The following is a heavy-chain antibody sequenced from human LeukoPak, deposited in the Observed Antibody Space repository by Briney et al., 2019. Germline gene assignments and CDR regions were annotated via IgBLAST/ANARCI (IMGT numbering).Heavy chain of an antibody. J-gene: IGHJ5*02. V-gene: IGHV4-38-2*02. Sequence: SETLSLTCTVSGYTVTSDFYGGWIRPLPGKGLEWIGTIFHSGKTYYNRSLKSRVTISLDKSKNQLSLTMTSLTASDTPVYYCARTRLGVSLPSVLGGGWFDPWGQGTLVTVSS. CDR3: ARTRLGVSLPSVLGGGWFDP. D-gene: IGHD2-8*01. CDR2: IFHSGKT. CDR1: GYTVTSDFY.